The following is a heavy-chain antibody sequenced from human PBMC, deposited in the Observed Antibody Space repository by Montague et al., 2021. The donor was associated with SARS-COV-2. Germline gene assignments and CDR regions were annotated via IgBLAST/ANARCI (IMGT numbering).Heavy chain of an antibody. D-gene: IGHD3-10*01. CDR1: GASITTYY. CDR3: AREATSWFGELMGVWFDP. Sequence: SETLSLTCTVSGASITTYYWSWIRQSAGKGLVWIGRIHTSGNTNYNPTLRSRVTMSVDTSKNQFSLKLNSVTAADTAVYYCAREATSWFGELMGVWFDPWGQGTLVTVSS. J-gene: IGHJ5*02. CDR2: IHTSGNT. V-gene: IGHV4-4*07.